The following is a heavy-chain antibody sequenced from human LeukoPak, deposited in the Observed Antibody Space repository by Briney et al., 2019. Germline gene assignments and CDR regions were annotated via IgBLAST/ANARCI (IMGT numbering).Heavy chain of an antibody. D-gene: IGHD2-21*02. V-gene: IGHV3-48*03. CDR2: ISSSATTI. Sequence: SGGSLRLSCAGSGFTFSRYTFNWVRQAPGKGLEWVSYISSSATTIYYADSVKGRFTISRDNARNSLYLQMNSLRAEDTAVYYCARDDLRGYYYGMDVWGQGTTVTVSS. J-gene: IGHJ6*02. CDR1: GFTFSRYT. CDR3: ARDDLRGYYYGMDV.